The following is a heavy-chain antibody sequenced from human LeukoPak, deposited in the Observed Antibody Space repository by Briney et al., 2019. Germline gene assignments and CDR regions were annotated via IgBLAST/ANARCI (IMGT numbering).Heavy chain of an antibody. J-gene: IGHJ4*02. D-gene: IGHD3-22*01. Sequence: GASVKVSCKASGGTFSGYAISWVRQAPGQGLEWMGGIIPIFGTANYAQKFQGRVTITADESTSTAYMELSSLRSEDTAVYYCARSPSYYYYDSSGYYDDWGQGTLVTVSS. CDR1: GGTFSGYA. V-gene: IGHV1-69*13. CDR2: IIPIFGTA. CDR3: ARSPSYYYYDSSGYYDD.